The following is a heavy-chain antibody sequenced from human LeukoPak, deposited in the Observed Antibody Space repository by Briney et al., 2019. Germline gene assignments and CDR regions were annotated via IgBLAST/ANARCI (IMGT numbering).Heavy chain of an antibody. CDR2: FSAYNGNT. D-gene: IGHD3-22*01. V-gene: IGHV1-18*01. CDR1: GYTFTRYG. Sequence: GASVKVSCKASGYTFTRYGISWVRQAPGQGLEWMGWFSAYNGNTNYAQKFQGRVTMARDTSTSTVNMELSSLGSEDTAVYYCARSGVTTGNAFDIWGQGTMVTVSS. CDR3: ARSGVTTGNAFDI. J-gene: IGHJ3*02.